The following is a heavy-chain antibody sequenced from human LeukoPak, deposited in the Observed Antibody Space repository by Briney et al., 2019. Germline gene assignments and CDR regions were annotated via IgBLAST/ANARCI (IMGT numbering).Heavy chain of an antibody. CDR2: IHPSGIF. J-gene: IGHJ5*02. CDR1: GGSCDDYY. D-gene: IGHD5-24*01. Sequence: SETLSLTCAVHGGSCDDYYCSWIRQPPGKGLEWIGEIHPSGIFYYNSSLMSRVTISIDTSKSQFSLRLTSVTAADTAFYYCAKGRDRSKAGDLWGQGSLVTVSS. V-gene: IGHV4-34*01. CDR3: AKGRDRSKAGDL.